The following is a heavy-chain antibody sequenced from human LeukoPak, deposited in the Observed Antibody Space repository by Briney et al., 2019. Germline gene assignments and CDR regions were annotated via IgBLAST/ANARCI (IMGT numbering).Heavy chain of an antibody. CDR2: ISGSGGST. CDR3: AKDRTSGGPGPNW. J-gene: IGHJ4*02. Sequence: GGSLRLSCAASGFTFSSYAMSWVRQAPGKWLEWVSAISGSGGSTYYADSVKGRFTISRDNSKNTLYLQINGLRAEDTAVYYCAKDRTSGGPGPNWWGQGTLVTVSS. CDR1: GFTFSSYA. D-gene: IGHD3-10*01. V-gene: IGHV3-23*01.